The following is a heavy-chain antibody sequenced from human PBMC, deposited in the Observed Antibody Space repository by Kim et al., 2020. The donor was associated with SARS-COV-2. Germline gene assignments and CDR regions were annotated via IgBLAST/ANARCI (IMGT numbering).Heavy chain of an antibody. J-gene: IGHJ4*02. CDR3: ARLCWYDPCFDY. Sequence: SETLSLTCTVSGGSISSYYWSWIRQPPGKGLEWIGYIYYSGSTNYNPSLKSRVTISVDTSKNQFSLKLSSVTAADTAVYYCARLCWYDPCFDYWGQGTLVTVSS. D-gene: IGHD6-13*01. CDR2: IYYSGST. V-gene: IGHV4-59*08. CDR1: GGSISSYY.